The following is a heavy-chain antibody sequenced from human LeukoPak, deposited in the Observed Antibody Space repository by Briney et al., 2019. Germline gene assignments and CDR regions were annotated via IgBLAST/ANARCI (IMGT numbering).Heavy chain of an antibody. Sequence: ARSLRLSCAASGFTFSSCGMHWVRQAPGKGLEWVATISYDGSNEYYADSVQGRFTISRDSSRNTLYLQMNSLRAEDTAVYYCAKDGTGGYYYLDYWGQGTLVTVSS. CDR3: AKDGTGGYYYLDY. D-gene: IGHD3-22*01. J-gene: IGHJ4*02. CDR2: ISYDGSNE. CDR1: GFTFSSCG. V-gene: IGHV3-30*18.